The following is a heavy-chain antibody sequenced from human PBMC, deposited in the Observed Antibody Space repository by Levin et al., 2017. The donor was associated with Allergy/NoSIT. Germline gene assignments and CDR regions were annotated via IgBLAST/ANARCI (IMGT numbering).Heavy chain of an antibody. CDR1: GFTFSSYS. J-gene: IGHJ3*02. CDR2: ISSSSSTI. D-gene: IGHD3-16*01. V-gene: IGHV3-48*01. Sequence: GESLKISCAASGFTFSSYSMNWVRQAPGKGLEWVSYISSSSSTIYYADSVKGRFTISRDNAKNSLYLQMNSLRAEDTAVYYCARTGWAVLRLGEVEAFDIWGQGTMVTVSS. CDR3: ARTGWAVLRLGEVEAFDI.